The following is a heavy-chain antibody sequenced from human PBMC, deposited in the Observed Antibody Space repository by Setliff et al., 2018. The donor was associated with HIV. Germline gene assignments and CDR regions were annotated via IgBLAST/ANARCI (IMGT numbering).Heavy chain of an antibody. CDR2: VYYTGNT. CDR1: GYSISSGYY. CDR3: ARDPHYFDRSGYYSYFYFEY. D-gene: IGHD3-22*01. Sequence: SETLSLTCAVSGYSISSGYYWGWIRQPPGQGPEWIGSVYYTGNTYYHPSLQSRVTISLDMSKDQFSLKVKSVTAADTAIYYCARDPHYFDRSGYYSYFYFEYWGQGMLVTVSS. J-gene: IGHJ4*02. V-gene: IGHV4-38-2*02.